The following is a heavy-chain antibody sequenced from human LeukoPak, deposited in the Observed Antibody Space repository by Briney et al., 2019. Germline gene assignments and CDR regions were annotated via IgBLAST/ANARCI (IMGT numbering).Heavy chain of an antibody. Sequence: GGSLRLSCAASGFTFSSYEMNWVRQAPGKGLEWVAIISYDGTNKYYADSVKGRFTISRDNSKNTLYLQMNSLRAEDTAVYYCARGSLYYYDRSGYYAIDYWGQGTLVTVPS. J-gene: IGHJ4*02. CDR1: GFTFSSYE. CDR2: ISYDGTNK. D-gene: IGHD3-22*01. CDR3: ARGSLYYYDRSGYYAIDY. V-gene: IGHV3-30*04.